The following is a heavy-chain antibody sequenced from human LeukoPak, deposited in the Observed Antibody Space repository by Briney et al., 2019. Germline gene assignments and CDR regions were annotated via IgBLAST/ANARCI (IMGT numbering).Heavy chain of an antibody. CDR1: GFTFSDYY. CDR3: ARGWLSDRGDLDY. CDR2: ISSSGSTI. V-gene: IGHV3-11*01. D-gene: IGHD5-12*01. Sequence: GGSLRLSCAVSGFTFSDYYMSWVRQAPGKGLEWVSYISSSGSTIYYADSVMGRFTISRDNAKHSLYLQMNSLRAEDTAVYYWARGWLSDRGDLDYWGEGALVTVSS. J-gene: IGHJ4*02.